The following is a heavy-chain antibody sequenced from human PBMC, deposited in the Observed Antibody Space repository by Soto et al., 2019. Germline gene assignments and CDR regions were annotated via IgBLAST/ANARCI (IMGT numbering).Heavy chain of an antibody. J-gene: IGHJ6*03. D-gene: IGHD4-4*01. CDR3: ARSGYDSNYAHSLYPYYYYYMYV. CDR2: IYYSGST. V-gene: IGHV4-59*08. Sequence: PSETLSVTCTVSGGSISSYYWSWFRQPPGKGLEWIGYIYYSGSTNYNPSLKSRVTISVDTSKNQFSLKLSSVTAADTAVYYCARSGYDSNYAHSLYPYYYYYMYVWGKGTTVTVSS. CDR1: GGSISSYY.